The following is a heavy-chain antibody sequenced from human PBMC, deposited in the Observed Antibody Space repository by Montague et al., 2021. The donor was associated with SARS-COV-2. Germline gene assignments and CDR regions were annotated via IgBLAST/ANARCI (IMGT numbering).Heavy chain of an antibody. CDR1: GFTFSSYA. J-gene: IGHJ6*02. CDR2: ISGSGGST. CDR3: AKAGDTMVRGVITSYYYGMDV. D-gene: IGHD3-10*01. Sequence: SLRLSCAASGFTFSSYAMSWVRQAPGKGLEWVSAISGSGGSTYYADSVKGRFTISRDSPKNTLYLQMNSLRAEDTAVYYCAKAGDTMVRGVITSYYYGMDVWGQGTTVTVSS. V-gene: IGHV3-23*01.